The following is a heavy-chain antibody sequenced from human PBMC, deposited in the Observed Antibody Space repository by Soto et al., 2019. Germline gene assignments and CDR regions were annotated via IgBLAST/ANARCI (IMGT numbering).Heavy chain of an antibody. Sequence: EVHLLEFGGGLVQPGGSLRLSFAASGFTFTNYAMNWVRQAPGKGLEGVSGITGGGGRTFYADSVKGRFTISRDNSKTSVYLQMNNVRAADTAVYYCAKEYSSVSRGSFDYWGQGALVTVSS. D-gene: IGHD5-18*01. J-gene: IGHJ4*02. V-gene: IGHV3-23*01. CDR2: ITGGGGRT. CDR1: GFTFTNYA. CDR3: AKEYSSVSRGSFDY.